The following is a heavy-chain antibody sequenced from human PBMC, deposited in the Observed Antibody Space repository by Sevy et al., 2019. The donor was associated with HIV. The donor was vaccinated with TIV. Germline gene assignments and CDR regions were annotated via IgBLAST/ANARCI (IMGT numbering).Heavy chain of an antibody. Sequence: SETLSLTCTVSGGSMSSYYWSWIRQPPGKGLEWIGYIYYSGSTNYNPSLKSRVTISVDTSKNQFSLKLSSVTAADTAVYYCARHFCGGGSSRLFDYWGQGTLVTVSS. J-gene: IGHJ4*02. CDR3: ARHFCGGGSSRLFDY. D-gene: IGHD2-15*01. V-gene: IGHV4-59*08. CDR2: IYYSGST. CDR1: GGSMSSYY.